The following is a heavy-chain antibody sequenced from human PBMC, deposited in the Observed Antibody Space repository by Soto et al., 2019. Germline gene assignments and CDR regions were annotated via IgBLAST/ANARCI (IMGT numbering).Heavy chain of an antibody. CDR3: VKDVWDY. J-gene: IGHJ4*02. CDR2: IGNSGDGT. Sequence: EVQLLESGGGLVQPGGSLRLSCAASGFTFSGYTMNWVRQAPGKGLEWVSVIGNSGDGTHYADSVKGRFTISRDNSKNTLYLQMESLGDEDTAVYYSVKDVWDYWGQGVLVTVSS. D-gene: IGHD2-21*01. CDR1: GFTFSGYT. V-gene: IGHV3-23*01.